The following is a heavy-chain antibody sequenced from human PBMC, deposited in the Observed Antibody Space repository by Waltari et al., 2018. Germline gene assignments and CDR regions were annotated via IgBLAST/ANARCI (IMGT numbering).Heavy chain of an antibody. V-gene: IGHV3-20*04. D-gene: IGHD6-13*01. CDR3: ARGRYSSSYYNSRFDL. CDR2: INWNGAST. J-gene: IGHJ2*01. CDR1: GFRFDDYA. Sequence: EVQLVESGGGVVRPGGSLRLSCEASGFRFDDYAMSWVRQAPGKGLEWVSGINWNGASTGYADSVKGRFTISRDNAKNSLYLQMYSLRAEDTALYYCARGRYSSSYYNSRFDLWGRGTLVTVSS.